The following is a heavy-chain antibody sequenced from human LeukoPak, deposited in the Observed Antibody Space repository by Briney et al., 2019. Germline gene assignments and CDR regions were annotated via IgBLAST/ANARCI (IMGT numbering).Heavy chain of an antibody. J-gene: IGHJ4*02. CDR1: GFTFSNYE. CDR3: SSSTAIGY. Sequence: GGSLRLSRAASGFTFSNYEMNWVRQAPGKGLEWVSYISSSGRTIYYADSVKGRFTISRDNAKNSLYLQMSSLRTEDTAVYYCSSSTAIGYWGQGTLVTVSS. CDR2: ISSSGRTI. V-gene: IGHV3-48*03.